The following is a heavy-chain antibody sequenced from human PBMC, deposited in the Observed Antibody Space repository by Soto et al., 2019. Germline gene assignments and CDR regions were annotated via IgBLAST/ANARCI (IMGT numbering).Heavy chain of an antibody. Sequence: ASVKVSCKASGYTLTSYYMHWVRQAPGQGLEWMGIINPSGGSTSYAQKFQGRVTMTRDTSTSTVYMELSSLRSEDTAVYYCASKGLADDYGDYVPDYWGQGTLVTVSS. D-gene: IGHD4-17*01. J-gene: IGHJ4*02. V-gene: IGHV1-46*01. CDR2: INPSGGST. CDR3: ASKGLADDYGDYVPDY. CDR1: GYTLTSYY.